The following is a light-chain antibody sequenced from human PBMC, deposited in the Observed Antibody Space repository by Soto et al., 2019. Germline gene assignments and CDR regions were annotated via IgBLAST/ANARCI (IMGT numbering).Light chain of an antibody. CDR3: QSFDYCLGDYV. CDR2: RND. J-gene: IGLJ1*01. CDR1: SSNIGAGFD. Sequence: QSVLTQPPSVSGAPGQRVTISCTGSSSNIGAGFDVHWYQQLPGTAPKLLIYRNDNRPSGVPDRFSGSKSGTSASLAITGLQAEDEADYYCQSFDYCLGDYVFGTGTKVTVL. V-gene: IGLV1-40*01.